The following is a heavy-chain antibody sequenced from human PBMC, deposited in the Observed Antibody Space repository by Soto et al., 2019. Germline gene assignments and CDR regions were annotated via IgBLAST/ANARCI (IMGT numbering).Heavy chain of an antibody. CDR3: TRDGFGRYDGTGSEAFDI. CDR2: IYTSGTT. D-gene: IGHD3-10*01. V-gene: IGHV3-53*01. J-gene: IGHJ3*02. CDR1: GFTVGSNY. Sequence: EVQLLESGGGLVQPGGSLRLSCAASGFTVGSNYMNWVRQAPGKGLEWVSVIYTSGTTYYADSVRGRFTISRDSSKNTLYLQMNSLRAEDTAVYYCTRDGFGRYDGTGSEAFDIWGQGTMVTVSS.